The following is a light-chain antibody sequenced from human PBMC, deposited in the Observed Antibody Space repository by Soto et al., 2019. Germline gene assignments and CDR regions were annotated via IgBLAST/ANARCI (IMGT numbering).Light chain of an antibody. J-gene: IGKJ5*01. CDR1: QSVSSN. CDR3: QQYKNWPPIT. Sequence: EIVMTQSPATLSVSPWERATLSCRASQSVSSNLAWYQQKPGQAPRLLLYGASTRATGIPARFSGSGSGTEFTLTISSLQSEDFAVYYCQQYKNWPPITFGQGTRLEIK. CDR2: GAS. V-gene: IGKV3-15*01.